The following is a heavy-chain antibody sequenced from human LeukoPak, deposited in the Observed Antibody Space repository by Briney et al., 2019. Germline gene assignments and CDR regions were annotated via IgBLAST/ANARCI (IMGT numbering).Heavy chain of an antibody. D-gene: IGHD5-18*01. CDR2: IYYSGST. CDR1: GGSISSYY. Sequence: SETLSLTCTVSGGSISSYYWSWIRQPPGKGLEWIGYIYYSGSTNYNPSLKSRVTILVDTSKNQFSLKLSSVTAADTAVYYCARHSRQGYSYGYSPGSLDYWGQGTLVTVSS. J-gene: IGHJ4*02. V-gene: IGHV4-59*01. CDR3: ARHSRQGYSYGYSPGSLDY.